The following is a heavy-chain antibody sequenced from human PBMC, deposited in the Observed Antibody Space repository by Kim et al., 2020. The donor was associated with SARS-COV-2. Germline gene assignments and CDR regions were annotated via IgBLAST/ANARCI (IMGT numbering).Heavy chain of an antibody. CDR3: ARGGLAVAGVDY. J-gene: IGHJ4*02. V-gene: IGHV6-1*01. Sequence: SQTLSLTCAISGDSVSSNSVTWNWVRQSPSRGLEWLGRIYYRSKWYNEYAVSVKSRITINPDTSKNQFSLQLNSVTPEDTAVYYCARGGLAVAGVDYWGQGTLVTVSS. CDR1: GDSVSSNSVT. D-gene: IGHD6-19*01. CDR2: IYYRSKWYN.